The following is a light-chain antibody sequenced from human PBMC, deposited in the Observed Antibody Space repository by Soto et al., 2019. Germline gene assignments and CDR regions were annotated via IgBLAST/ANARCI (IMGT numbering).Light chain of an antibody. CDR1: NSDVGAYDY. CDR3: ASYAGSNVLYV. Sequence: QSALTQPPSASGSPGQSVTISCTGTNSDVGAYDYVSWYRQHPGKAPKLIIYEVSKRPSGVPDRFSGSKSGNTASLTVSGLQAEDEADYYCASYAGSNVLYVFGSGTQLTVL. CDR2: EVS. J-gene: IGLJ7*01. V-gene: IGLV2-8*01.